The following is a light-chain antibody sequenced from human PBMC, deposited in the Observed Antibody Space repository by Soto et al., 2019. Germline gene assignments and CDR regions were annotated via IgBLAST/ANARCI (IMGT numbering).Light chain of an antibody. J-gene: IGKJ5*01. CDR3: QQYSNWPPIT. CDR1: QSVSNY. V-gene: IGKV3-15*01. CDR2: DAS. Sequence: EVVLTQSPATLSLSPGERATLSCRTSQSVSNYLAWYQQKPGQTPRLLIYDASNRATGIPARFSGSGSGTEFTLTISSLQSEDFAAYYCQQYSNWPPITFGQGTRLEIK.